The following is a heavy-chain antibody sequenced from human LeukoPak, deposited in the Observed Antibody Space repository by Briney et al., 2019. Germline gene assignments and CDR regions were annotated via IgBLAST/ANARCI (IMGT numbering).Heavy chain of an antibody. CDR3: AGVIGNYDGRLDY. V-gene: IGHV4-61*02. CDR1: GASVSRGSYY. D-gene: IGHD1-7*01. J-gene: IGHJ4*02. CDR2: IYTSGST. Sequence: SQALSLTCTVSGASVSRGSYYWNWIRQPAGKGLEWIGRIYTSGSTNYNPSLKSRFTISLDTSKNRFSLKLSSVTAADTAMYYCAGVIGNYDGRLDYWGQGTLVTVSS.